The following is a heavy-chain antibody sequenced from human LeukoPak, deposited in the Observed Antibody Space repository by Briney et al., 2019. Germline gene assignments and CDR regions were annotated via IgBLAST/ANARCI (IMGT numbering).Heavy chain of an antibody. CDR3: ARSHDSSGYRFDY. V-gene: IGHV1-69*04. Sequence: SVKVSCKASGGTFSSYAISWVRQAPGQGLEWMGRIIPILGIANYAQKFQGRVTITADKSTSTAHMELSSLRSEDTAVYYCARSHDSSGYRFDYWGQGTLVTVSS. D-gene: IGHD3-22*01. CDR1: GGTFSSYA. CDR2: IIPILGIA. J-gene: IGHJ4*02.